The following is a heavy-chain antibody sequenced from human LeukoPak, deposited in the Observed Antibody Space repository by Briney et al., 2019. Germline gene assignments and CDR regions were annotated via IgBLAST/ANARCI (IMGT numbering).Heavy chain of an antibody. V-gene: IGHV4-39*02. J-gene: IGHJ4*02. Sequence: SETLSLTCTVSGGSISSSTYYWGWIRWPPGKGLEWIGSIYYSGSTYYNPSLKSRTTVSVDTSKNQFSLKLSSVTAADTAVYYCARDLRAAYWGQGTLVTVSS. D-gene: IGHD3-16*01. CDR3: ARDLRAAY. CDR2: IYYSGST. CDR1: GGSISSSTYY.